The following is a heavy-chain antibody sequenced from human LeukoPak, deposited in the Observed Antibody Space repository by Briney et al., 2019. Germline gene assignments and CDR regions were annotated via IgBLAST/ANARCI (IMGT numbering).Heavy chain of an antibody. CDR3: ASGILEWLSTDY. D-gene: IGHD3-3*01. J-gene: IGHJ4*02. CDR2: ISYDGSNK. Sequence: GGSLRLSCAASGFTFSSYTMSWVRQAPGKGLEWVAVISYDGSNKYYADSVKGRFTISRDNSKNTLYLQMNSLRAEDTAVYYCASGILEWLSTDYWGQGTLVTVSS. V-gene: IGHV3-30-3*01. CDR1: GFTFSSYT.